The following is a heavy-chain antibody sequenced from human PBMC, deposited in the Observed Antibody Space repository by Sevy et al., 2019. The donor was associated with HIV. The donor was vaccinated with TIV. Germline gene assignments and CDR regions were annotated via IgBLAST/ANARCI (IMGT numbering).Heavy chain of an antibody. CDR2: INHSGST. D-gene: IGHD4-4*01. J-gene: IGHJ4*02. CDR3: ARLTGPDY. V-gene: IGHV4-34*01. CDR1: GGSFSGYY. Sequence: SETLSLTRAVYGGSFSGYYWSWIRQPPGKGLEWIGEINHSGSTNYNPSLKSRVTISVDTSKNQFSLKLSSVTAADTAVYYCARLTGPDYWGQGTLVTVSS.